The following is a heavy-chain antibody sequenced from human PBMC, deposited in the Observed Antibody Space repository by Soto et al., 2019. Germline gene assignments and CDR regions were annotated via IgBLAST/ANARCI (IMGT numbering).Heavy chain of an antibody. V-gene: IGHV3-43*01. CDR2: ISWDGGST. D-gene: IGHD2-15*01. J-gene: IGHJ5*02. CDR1: GFTFDDYT. Sequence: EVQLVESGGVVVQPGGSLRLSCAASGFTFDDYTMHWVRQAPGKGLEWVSLISWDGGSTYYADSVKGRFTISRDNSKNSLYLQMNSLRTEDTALYYCAKGAVVAATPDWFDPWGQGTLVTVSS. CDR3: AKGAVVAATPDWFDP.